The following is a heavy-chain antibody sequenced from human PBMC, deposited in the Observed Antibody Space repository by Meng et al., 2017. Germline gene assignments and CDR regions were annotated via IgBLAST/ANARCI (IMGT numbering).Heavy chain of an antibody. D-gene: IGHD6-6*01. Sequence: ASVMVSCKASGYTFTDYYIHWVRQAPGQGLEWMGRINPNNGDTNYAQKFQGRVTMTRDTSISTAYMELSSLRSDDTAVYFCARGSSSYFGMDVWGQGTTVTVSS. V-gene: IGHV1-2*06. CDR2: INPNNGDT. J-gene: IGHJ6*02. CDR1: GYTFTDYY. CDR3: ARGSSSYFGMDV.